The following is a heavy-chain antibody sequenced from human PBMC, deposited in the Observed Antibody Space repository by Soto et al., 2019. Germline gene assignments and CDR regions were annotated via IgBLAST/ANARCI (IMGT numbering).Heavy chain of an antibody. CDR3: AAERKGYCSSTSCYDAFDI. Sequence: SVKVSCKASGFTFTSSAMQWVRQARGQRLEWIGWIVVGSGNTNYAQKFQERVTITRDMSTSTAYMELSSLRSEDTAVYYCAAERKGYCSSTSCYDAFDIWGQGTMVTVSS. D-gene: IGHD2-2*01. V-gene: IGHV1-58*02. CDR2: IVVGSGNT. CDR1: GFTFTSSA. J-gene: IGHJ3*02.